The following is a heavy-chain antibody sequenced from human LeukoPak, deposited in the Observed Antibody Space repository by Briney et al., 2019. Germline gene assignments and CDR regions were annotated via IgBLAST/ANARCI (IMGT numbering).Heavy chain of an antibody. D-gene: IGHD3-3*01. CDR2: INHSGST. Sequence: PSETLSLTCAVYGGSFSGYYWSWIRQPPGKGLEWIGEINHSGSTNYNPSLKSRVTISVDTSKNQFSLKLSSVTAADTAVYYCARDKRRRVTIFGAPPLDPWGQGTLVTVSS. CDR3: ARDKRRRVTIFGAPPLDP. J-gene: IGHJ5*02. CDR1: GGSFSGYY. V-gene: IGHV4-34*01.